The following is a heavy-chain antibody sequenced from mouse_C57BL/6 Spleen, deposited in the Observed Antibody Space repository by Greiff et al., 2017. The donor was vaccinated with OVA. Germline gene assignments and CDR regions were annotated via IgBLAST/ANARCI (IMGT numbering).Heavy chain of an antibody. D-gene: IGHD1-1*01. CDR2: IYPGDGDT. CDR1: GYAFSSSW. Sequence: QVQLQQSGPELVKPGASVKISCKASGYAFSSSWMNWVKQRPGKGLEWIGRIYPGDGDTNYNGKFKGKATLTADKSSSTAYMQLSSLTSEDSAVYFCARKDYYGSSYSDYWGQGTTLTVSS. V-gene: IGHV1-82*01. J-gene: IGHJ2*01. CDR3: ARKDYYGSSYSDY.